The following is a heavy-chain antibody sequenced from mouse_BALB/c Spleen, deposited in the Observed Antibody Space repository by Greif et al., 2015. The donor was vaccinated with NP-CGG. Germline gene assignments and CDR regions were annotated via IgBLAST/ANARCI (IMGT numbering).Heavy chain of an antibody. CDR3: ARDDYDYAMDY. V-gene: IGHV5-6-3*01. CDR1: GFTFSSYG. CDR2: INSNGGST. Sequence: EVQRVESGGGLVQPGGSLKLSCAASGFTFSSYGMSWVRQTPDKRLELVATINSNGGSTYYPDSVKGRFTISRDNAKNTLYLQMSSLKSEDTAMYYCARDDYDYAMDYWGQGTSVTVSS. D-gene: IGHD2-4*01. J-gene: IGHJ4*01.